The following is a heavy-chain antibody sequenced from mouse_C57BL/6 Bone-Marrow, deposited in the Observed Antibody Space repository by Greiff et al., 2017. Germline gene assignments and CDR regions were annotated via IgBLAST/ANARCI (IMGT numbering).Heavy chain of an antibody. CDR2: IYPRSGNT. Sequence: VQLQQSGAELARPGASVKLSCKASGYTFTSYGISWVKQSTGQGLEWIGEIYPRSGNTYYNEKFKGKATLTADKSSSTAYMELRSLTSEDSAVYYCANSSCHWYFDVWGTGTTVTVSS. D-gene: IGHD2-12*01. V-gene: IGHV1-81*01. CDR3: ANSSCHWYFDV. J-gene: IGHJ1*03. CDR1: GYTFTSYG.